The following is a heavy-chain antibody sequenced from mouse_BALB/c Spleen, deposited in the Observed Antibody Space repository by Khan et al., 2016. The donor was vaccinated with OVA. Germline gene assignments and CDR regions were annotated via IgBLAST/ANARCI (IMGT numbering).Heavy chain of an antibody. Sequence: QVQLKQSGAELVRPGASMKLSCKTSGYIFTSYWIHWVKQRSGQGLEWIARIYPGTGSIYYNEKFKGKATLTADKSSSTAFMQLSSLKSEDSAVYFRARGGDSDEAWFAYWGQGTLVTVSA. CDR1: GYIFTSYW. CDR3: ARGGDSDEAWFAY. J-gene: IGHJ3*01. V-gene: IGHV1-76*01. CDR2: IYPGTGSI.